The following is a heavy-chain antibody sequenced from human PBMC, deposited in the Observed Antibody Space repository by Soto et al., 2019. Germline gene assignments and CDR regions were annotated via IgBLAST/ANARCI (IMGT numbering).Heavy chain of an antibody. D-gene: IGHD2-8*02. Sequence: EVQLLESGGGLVQPGGSLRLFCAASGFTFSNYAVTWVRQAPGEGLEWVSTLTRDGHAYFGDAVKGRFTISRDNSKNMVYLQMNSLRVDDTAVYYCARTDRYDSPSTGWANRFDYWGQGTLVTVSS. CDR1: GFTFSNYA. V-gene: IGHV3-23*01. CDR3: ARTDRYDSPSTGWANRFDY. J-gene: IGHJ4*02. CDR2: LTRDGHA.